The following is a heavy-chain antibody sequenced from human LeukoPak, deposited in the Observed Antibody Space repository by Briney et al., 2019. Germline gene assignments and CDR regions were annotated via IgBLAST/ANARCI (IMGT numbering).Heavy chain of an antibody. CDR1: GYSISSGYY. CDR2: IYYSGST. J-gene: IGHJ6*03. Sequence: SETLSLTCTVSGYSISSGYYWGWIRQPPGKGLEWIGSIYYSGSTYYNPSLKSRFTISVDTSKNQLSLKLSSVTAADTAVYYCARQRGWLLLRYHYMDVWGKGTTVTISS. CDR3: ARQRGWLLLRYHYMDV. D-gene: IGHD3-22*01. V-gene: IGHV4-38-2*02.